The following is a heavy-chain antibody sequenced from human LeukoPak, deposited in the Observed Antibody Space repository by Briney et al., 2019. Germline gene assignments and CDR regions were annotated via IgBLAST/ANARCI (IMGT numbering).Heavy chain of an antibody. V-gene: IGHV3-23*01. Sequence: PGGSLRLSCAAPGFTFSNYAMSWVRQAPGKGLDWVSVISGSAHKIRYADSVKGRFTISRDNSENIVYLQMNNLRVEDTAVYYCAGRLTGYSSGYIHWGQGTLVTVSS. J-gene: IGHJ4*02. CDR2: ISGSAHKI. CDR3: AGRLTGYSSGYIH. D-gene: IGHD5-18*01. CDR1: GFTFSNYA.